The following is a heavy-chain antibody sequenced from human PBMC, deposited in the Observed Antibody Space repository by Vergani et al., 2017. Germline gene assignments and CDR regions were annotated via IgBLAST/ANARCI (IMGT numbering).Heavy chain of an antibody. CDR1: GFTFSSYS. CDR2: ISSSSSYI. Sequence: EVQLVESGGGLVKPGGSLRLSCAASGFTFSSYSMNWVRQAPGKGLEWVSSISSSSSYIYYADSVKCRFTISRDNAKNSLYLQMNSLRAEDTAVYYCARKQQWLVNYYYYYGMDVWGQGP. J-gene: IGHJ6*02. D-gene: IGHD6-19*01. CDR3: ARKQQWLVNYYYYYGMDV. V-gene: IGHV3-21*01.